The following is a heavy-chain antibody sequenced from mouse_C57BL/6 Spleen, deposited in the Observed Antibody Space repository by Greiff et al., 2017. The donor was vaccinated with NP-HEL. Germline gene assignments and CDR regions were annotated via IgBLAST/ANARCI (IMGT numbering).Heavy chain of an antibody. V-gene: IGHV1-82*01. CDR2: IYPGDGDT. J-gene: IGHJ4*01. D-gene: IGHD1-1*01. CDR1: GYAFSSSW. Sequence: QVQLQQSGPELVKPGASVKISCKASGYAFSSSWMNWVKQRPGKGLEWIGRIYPGDGDTNYNGKFKGKATLTADKSSSTAYMQLSSLTSEDSAVYFCARDYDGSSYDYYAMDYWGQGTSVTVSS. CDR3: ARDYDGSSYDYYAMDY.